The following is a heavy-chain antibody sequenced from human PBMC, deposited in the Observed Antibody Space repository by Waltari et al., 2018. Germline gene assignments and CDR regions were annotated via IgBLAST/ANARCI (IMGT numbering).Heavy chain of an antibody. V-gene: IGHV4-39*01. Sequence: QLQLQESGPGLVRPSETLSLPCPVSCGSFSSYNYHWGWLRPPPGKGLEWIGSVYYSGSTYYNKSLKSRVSISADTSRNQFSLELSSVTAADTSLYFCARHCVAYGGAFDIWGQGTMVTISS. CDR1: CGSFSSYNYH. CDR3: ARHCVAYGGAFDI. J-gene: IGHJ3*02. D-gene: IGHD4-17*01. CDR2: VYYSGST.